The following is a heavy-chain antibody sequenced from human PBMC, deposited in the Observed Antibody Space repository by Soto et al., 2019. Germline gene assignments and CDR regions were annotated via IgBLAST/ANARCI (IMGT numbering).Heavy chain of an antibody. CDR1: GYTFTSYG. V-gene: IGHV1-18*01. CDR3: ARESRSLSVPAPRMDV. Sequence: ASVKVSCKASGYTFTSYGISWLRQAPGQGLEWMGWISAYNGNTNYAQKLQGRVTMTTDTSTSTAYMELRSLRSDDTAVYYCARESRSLSVPAPRMDVWVKGTTVTVSS. J-gene: IGHJ6*04. CDR2: ISAYNGNT. D-gene: IGHD6-6*01.